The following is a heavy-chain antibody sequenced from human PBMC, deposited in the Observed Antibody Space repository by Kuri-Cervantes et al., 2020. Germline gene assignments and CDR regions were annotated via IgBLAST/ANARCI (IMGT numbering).Heavy chain of an antibody. J-gene: IGHJ6*02. CDR1: GGSISSSSYY. Sequence: SETLSLTCTVSGGSISSSSYYWGWIRHPPGKGLEWIGSIYYSGSTYYNPSLKSRVTISVDTSKNQFSLKLSSVTAADTAVYYCASPSSDGDYYYYYGMDVWGQGTTVTVSS. D-gene: IGHD4-17*01. CDR2: IYYSGST. V-gene: IGHV4-39*01. CDR3: ASPSSDGDYYYYYGMDV.